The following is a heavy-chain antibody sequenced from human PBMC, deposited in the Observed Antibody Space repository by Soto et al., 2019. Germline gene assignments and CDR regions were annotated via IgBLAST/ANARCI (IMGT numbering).Heavy chain of an antibody. CDR2: ISSSGSTI. J-gene: IGHJ6*02. D-gene: IGHD2-2*02. V-gene: IGHV3-48*03. CDR1: GFTFSSYE. Sequence: EVQLVESGGGLVQPGRSLRLSCAASGFTFSSYEMNWVRQAPGKGLEWVSYISSSGSTIYYADSVKGRFTISRDNAKNSLYLQMNSLRAEDTAVYYCARDHFVVVPAAIPDYYYYYGMDVWGQGTTVTVSS. CDR3: ARDHFVVVPAAIPDYYYYYGMDV.